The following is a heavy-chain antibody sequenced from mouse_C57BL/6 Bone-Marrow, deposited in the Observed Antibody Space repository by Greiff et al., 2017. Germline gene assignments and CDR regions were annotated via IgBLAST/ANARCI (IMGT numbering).Heavy chain of an antibody. D-gene: IGHD2-4*01. CDR3: ANYDNDGDAMDY. V-gene: IGHV1-82*01. CDR1: GYAFSSSW. Sequence: VQLQQSGPELVKPGASVKISCKASGYAFSSSWMNWVKQRPGKGLEWIGRIYPGDGDTNSNGKFKGKATLTADKSSSTAYMQLSSLTSEDSAVYFCANYDNDGDAMDYWGQGTSVTVSS. CDR2: IYPGDGDT. J-gene: IGHJ4*01.